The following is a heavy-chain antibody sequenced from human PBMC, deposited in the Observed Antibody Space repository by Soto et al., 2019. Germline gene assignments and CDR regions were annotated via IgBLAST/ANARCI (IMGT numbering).Heavy chain of an antibody. CDR2: ISWNSGSI. CDR3: AKDSNRGDGYNYAFDI. V-gene: IGHV3-9*01. J-gene: IGHJ3*02. Sequence: GGSLRLSCAASGFTFDDYAMHWVRQAPGKGLEWVSGISWNSGSIGYADSVKGRFTISRDNAKNSLYLQMNSLRAEDTALYYCAKDSNRGDGYNYAFDIWGQGTMVTVSS. CDR1: GFTFDDYA. D-gene: IGHD5-12*01.